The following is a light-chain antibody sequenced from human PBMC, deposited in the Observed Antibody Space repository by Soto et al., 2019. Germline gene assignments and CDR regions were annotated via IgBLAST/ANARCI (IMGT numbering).Light chain of an antibody. CDR1: QSVDTTF. CDR3: QQYMSSVT. V-gene: IGKV3-20*01. J-gene: IGKJ1*01. Sequence: ESVLTQSPGPLSLSPGQRATLSCRASQSVDTTFFAWYQKKPGQAPRLLIYGASKRATGIPDRFSGSGSGTDFTLIISRLEPEDFAVYYCQQYMSSVTFGQGTKVEIK. CDR2: GAS.